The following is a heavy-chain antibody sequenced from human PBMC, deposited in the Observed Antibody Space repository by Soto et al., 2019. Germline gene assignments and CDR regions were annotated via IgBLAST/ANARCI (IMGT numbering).Heavy chain of an antibody. D-gene: IGHD3-22*01. CDR3: AKPPGGGFYDSSGYQWYYFDY. CDR2: ISGSCGRT. CDR1: GFTFSSSA. V-gene: IGHV3-23*01. Sequence: GGSLRLSCAASGFTFSSSAMSWVRQAPGKGLEWVSAISGSCGRTYYADSVKGRFTISIDNSKNTLYMQMNSLRAEDTAVYYCAKPPGGGFYDSSGYQWYYFDYWGQGTLVTVSS. J-gene: IGHJ4*02.